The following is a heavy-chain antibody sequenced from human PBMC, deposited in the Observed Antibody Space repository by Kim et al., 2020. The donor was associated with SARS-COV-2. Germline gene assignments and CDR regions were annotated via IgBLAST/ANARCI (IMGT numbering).Heavy chain of an antibody. Sequence: RKKLVTISVDTSENQFSLKQSSVTAADTAVYYCARQRFGTAMAYYFDYWGQGTLVTVSS. J-gene: IGHJ4*02. V-gene: IGHV4-39*01. D-gene: IGHD5-18*01. CDR3: ARQRFGTAMAYYFDY.